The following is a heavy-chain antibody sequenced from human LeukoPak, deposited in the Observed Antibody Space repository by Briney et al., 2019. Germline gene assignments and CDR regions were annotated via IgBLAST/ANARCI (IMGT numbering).Heavy chain of an antibody. D-gene: IGHD3-9*01. CDR3: ARLPLDYDILTGYYAYFDY. CDR2: IYYSGST. V-gene: IGHV4-59*08. CDR1: GGSISSYY. Sequence: PSETLSLTCTVSGGSISSYYWSWIRQPPGKGLEWIGYIYYSGSTNYNPSLKSRVTISVDTSKNQFSLKLSSVTAADTAVYYCARLPLDYDILTGYYAYFDYWGQGTLVTVSS. J-gene: IGHJ4*02.